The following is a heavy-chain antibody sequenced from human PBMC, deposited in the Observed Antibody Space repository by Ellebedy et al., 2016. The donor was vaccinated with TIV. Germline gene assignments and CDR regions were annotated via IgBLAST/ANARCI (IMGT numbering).Heavy chain of an antibody. CDR2: INAGNGNK. J-gene: IGHJ4*02. D-gene: IGHD4-17*01. CDR3: AREGGYDNSDNLEC. V-gene: IGHV1-3*01. Sequence: AASVKVSCKASGYTFTSYAMHWVCQAPGQRLEWMGWINAGNGNKKYSQKFQGRVTITRDTSASTAYMDLCSLRSEDTAVYYCAREGGYDNSDNLECWGQGTQVTVSS. CDR1: GYTFTSYA.